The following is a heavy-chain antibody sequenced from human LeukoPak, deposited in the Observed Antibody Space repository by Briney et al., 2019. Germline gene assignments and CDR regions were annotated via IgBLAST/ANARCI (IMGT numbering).Heavy chain of an antibody. CDR1: GFTFSSYE. V-gene: IGHV3-48*03. J-gene: IGHJ4*02. D-gene: IGHD3-9*01. CDR2: ISSSGSTI. CDR3: AKDDFDWLLLFDY. Sequence: GGSLRLSCAASGFTFSSYEMNWVRQAPGKRLEWGSYISSSGSTIYYADSVKGRFTISRDNAKNSLYLQMNSLRAEDTAVYYCAKDDFDWLLLFDYWGQGTLVTVSS.